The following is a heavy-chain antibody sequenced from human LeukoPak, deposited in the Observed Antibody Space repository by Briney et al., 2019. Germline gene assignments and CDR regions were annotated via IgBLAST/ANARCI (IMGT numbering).Heavy chain of an antibody. J-gene: IGHJ5*02. CDR3: ARLLETIFGVVWFDP. CDR2: IYTSGST. CDR1: GGSISSGSYY. V-gene: IGHV4-61*02. Sequence: SQTLSLTCTVSGGSISSGSYYWSWIRQPAGKGLEWIGRIYTSGSTNYNPSLKSRVTISDTSKNQFSLKLSSVTAADTAVYYCARLLETIFGVVWFDPWGQGTLVTVSS. D-gene: IGHD3-3*01.